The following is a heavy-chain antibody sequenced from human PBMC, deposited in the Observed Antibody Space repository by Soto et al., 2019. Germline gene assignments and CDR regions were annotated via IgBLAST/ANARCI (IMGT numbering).Heavy chain of an antibody. D-gene: IGHD3-22*01. CDR2: ISYDGSIK. CDR3: ARRYYDSSGYRSGYYYGMDV. V-gene: IGHV3-30-3*01. J-gene: IGHJ6*02. Sequence: SLRLSCAASGFTFNSYAMHWVRQAPGKGLEWVAIISYDGSIKYYADSVKGRFTISRDNSKNTLYLQMSSLRIEDTAVYYCARRYYDSSGYRSGYYYGMDVWGQGTTVTVSS. CDR1: GFTFNSYA.